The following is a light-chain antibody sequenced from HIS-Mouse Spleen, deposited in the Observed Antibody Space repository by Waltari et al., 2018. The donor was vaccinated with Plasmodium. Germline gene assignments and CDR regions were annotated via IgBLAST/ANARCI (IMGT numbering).Light chain of an antibody. CDR1: SSDVGSYNL. CDR2: EGS. V-gene: IGLV2-23*01. Sequence: QSALTQPASVSGSPGQSITISCTGTSSDVGSYNLFSWYQQHPGKPPKLMIYEGSKRPSGVSNRFSGSKSGNTASLTSSGLQAEDEADYYCCSYAGSSTYVFGTGTKVTVL. CDR3: CSYAGSSTYV. J-gene: IGLJ1*01.